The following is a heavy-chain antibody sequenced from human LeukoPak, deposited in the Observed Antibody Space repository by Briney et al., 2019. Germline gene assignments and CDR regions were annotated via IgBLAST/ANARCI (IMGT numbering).Heavy chain of an antibody. CDR2: ISGSGGST. V-gene: IGHV3-23*01. J-gene: IGHJ6*04. CDR1: SSSSYY. D-gene: IGHD3-10*01. CDR3: EKEQGYRGFPWGMEV. Sequence: SSSSYYWDWIRQPPGTGLEWVSAISGSGGSTYYADSVKGRFTISRDNSKNTLYLQMNSLRAEDTAVYYCEKEQGYRGFPWGMEVWGKGPTVTVSS.